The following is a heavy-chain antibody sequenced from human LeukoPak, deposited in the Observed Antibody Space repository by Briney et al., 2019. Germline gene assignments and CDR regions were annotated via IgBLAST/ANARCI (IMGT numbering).Heavy chain of an antibody. V-gene: IGHV4-59*12. CDR2: TYHSGST. J-gene: IGHJ2*01. Sequence: SETLSLTCTVSGGSISSYYWSWIRQPPGKGLEWIGYTYHSGSTYYNPSLKSRVTISVDRPKNQFSLKLSSVTAADTAVYYCARSRDWASYWYFDLWGRGTLVTVSS. CDR3: ARSRDWASYWYFDL. CDR1: GGSISSYY. D-gene: IGHD2-21*01.